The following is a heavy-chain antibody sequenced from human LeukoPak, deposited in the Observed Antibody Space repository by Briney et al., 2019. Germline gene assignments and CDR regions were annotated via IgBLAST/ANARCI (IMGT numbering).Heavy chain of an antibody. J-gene: IGHJ3*02. CDR3: ASRSGRDVFDI. CDR2: IYYSGST. CDR1: GGSISSSSYY. Sequence: PSETLSLTCTVSGGSISSSSYYWGWIRQPPGKGLEWIGSIYYSGSTYYNPSLKSRVTISVDTSKNQFSPKLSSVTAADTAAYYCASRSGRDVFDIWGQGTMVTVSS. D-gene: IGHD3-10*01. V-gene: IGHV4-39*01.